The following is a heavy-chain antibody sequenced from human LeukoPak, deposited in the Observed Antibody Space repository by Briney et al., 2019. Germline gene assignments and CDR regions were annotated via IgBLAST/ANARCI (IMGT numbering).Heavy chain of an antibody. CDR1: GFTFDDYA. CDR2: ISWNSGSI. CDR3: AKDISLVVPAALDY. V-gene: IGHV3-9*01. J-gene: IGHJ4*02. Sequence: PGGSLRPSCAASGFTFDDYAMHWVRQAPGKGLEWVSGISWNSGSIGYADSVKGRFTISRDNAKNSLYLQMNSLRAEDTALCYCAKDISLVVPAALDYWGQGTLVTVSS. D-gene: IGHD2-2*01.